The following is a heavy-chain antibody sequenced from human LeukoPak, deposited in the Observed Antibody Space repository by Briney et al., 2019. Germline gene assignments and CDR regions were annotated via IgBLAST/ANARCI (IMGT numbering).Heavy chain of an antibody. CDR3: AKADSSGYYLVAGY. J-gene: IGHJ4*02. CDR2: ISYDGSNK. V-gene: IGHV3-30*18. Sequence: GGSLRLSCAASGFTFSSYVMHWVRQAPGKGLEWVAVISYDGSNKYYADSVKGRFTISRDNSKNMLHLQMNSLRAEDTAVYYCAKADSSGYYLVAGYWGQGTLVTVSS. CDR1: GFTFSSYV. D-gene: IGHD3-22*01.